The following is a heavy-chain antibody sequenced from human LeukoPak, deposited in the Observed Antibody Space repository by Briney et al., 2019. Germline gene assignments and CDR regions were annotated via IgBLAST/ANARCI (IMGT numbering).Heavy chain of an antibody. CDR3: ARDSQDGYNLGPTDY. CDR1: GFTVSSNY. J-gene: IGHJ4*02. CDR2: LYSGGNT. D-gene: IGHD5-24*01. V-gene: IGHV3-53*05. Sequence: GGSLRLSCAVSGFTVSSNYMSWVRQAPGKGLEWVSVLYSGGNTYYADSVKGRFTVSRDNSKNTLYLQMNSLRAEDTAVYYCARDSQDGYNLGPTDYWGQGTLVTVSS.